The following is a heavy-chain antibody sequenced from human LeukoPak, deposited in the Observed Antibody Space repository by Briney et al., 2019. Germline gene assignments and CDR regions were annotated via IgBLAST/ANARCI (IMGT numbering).Heavy chain of an antibody. V-gene: IGHV4-31*03. CDR2: IYYSGST. J-gene: IGHJ3*02. CDR3: ARTYYYDSSGRLNAFDI. CDR1: GGSISSGGYY. D-gene: IGHD3-22*01. Sequence: SETLSLTCTVSGGSISSGGYYWSWIRQHPGKGLEWIGYIYYSGSTYYNPSLKSRVTISVDTSKNQSSLKLSSVTAADTAVYYCARTYYYDSSGRLNAFDIWGQGTMVTVSS.